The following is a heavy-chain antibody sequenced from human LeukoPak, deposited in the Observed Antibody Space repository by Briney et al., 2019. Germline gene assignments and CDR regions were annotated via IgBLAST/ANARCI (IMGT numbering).Heavy chain of an antibody. CDR2: ISAYKGNR. J-gene: IGHJ4*02. Sequence: GASVNVSFKSSGYTFTIYGITWGRQAPGPGLERMGWISAYKGNRNYTQKFQGRVTMTTDTSTSTVYMELRSLRSDDTAMYYCASRSGTYPYYFDYWGQGTLVTVSS. CDR3: ASRSGTYPYYFDY. D-gene: IGHD1-26*01. V-gene: IGHV1-18*01. CDR1: GYTFTIYG.